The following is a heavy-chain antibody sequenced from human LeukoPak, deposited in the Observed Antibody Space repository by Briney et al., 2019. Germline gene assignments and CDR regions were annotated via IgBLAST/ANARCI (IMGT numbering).Heavy chain of an antibody. CDR2: ISGVAGRT. V-gene: IGHV3-23*01. D-gene: IGHD7-27*01. Sequence: GGSVRLPCAASGFTFHRYGLLWVRQAPARGLEWVSGISGVAGRTYYADSAKGRYTTYRDNSKNPRYLQMNSLGAEDTAVDYCLQDWAWGAFAYWGQGTLVTVSS. CDR3: LQDWAWGAFAY. J-gene: IGHJ4*02. CDR1: GFTFHRYG.